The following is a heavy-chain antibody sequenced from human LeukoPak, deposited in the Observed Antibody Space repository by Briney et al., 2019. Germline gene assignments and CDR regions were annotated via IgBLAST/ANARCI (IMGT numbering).Heavy chain of an antibody. CDR2: INPSGGST. CDR1: GYTFTSYY. V-gene: IGHV1-46*01. J-gene: IGHJ4*02. CDR3: AREFGVVTCLDY. D-gene: IGHD3-3*01. Sequence: ASVKVSCKASGYTFTSYYMHWVRQAPGQGLEWMGIINPSGGSTSYAQKFQGRVTMTRDMSTSTVYMELSSLRSEDTAVCYCAREFGVVTCLDYWGQGTLVTVSS.